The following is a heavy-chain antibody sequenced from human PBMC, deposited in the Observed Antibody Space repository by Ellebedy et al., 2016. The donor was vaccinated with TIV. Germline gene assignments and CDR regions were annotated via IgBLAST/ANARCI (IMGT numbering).Heavy chain of an antibody. Sequence: PSETLSLTCDASGFIFSNYDMHWVRQVAGKGLEWVSGFGIGGDAYYRASVRGRFTISREDAKSSLFLQMNSLTVGDTAVYYCARGARGGENWHFDLWGRGTLVAVSS. D-gene: IGHD3-16*01. CDR3: ARGARGGENWHFDL. CDR1: GFIFSNYD. V-gene: IGHV3-13*01. J-gene: IGHJ2*01. CDR2: FGIGGDA.